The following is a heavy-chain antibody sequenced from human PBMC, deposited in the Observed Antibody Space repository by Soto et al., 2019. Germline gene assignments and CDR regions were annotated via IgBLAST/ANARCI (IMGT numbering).Heavy chain of an antibody. D-gene: IGHD2-21*01. CDR3: ARSLLQGDF. J-gene: IGHJ4*02. CDR2: INPNGGST. CDR1: GYVFIHYY. V-gene: IGHV1-46*01. Sequence: QVQLVQSEAEVKKPGASVKVSCKASGYVFIHYYIRWVRQAPGQGLEWMAIINPNGGSTNYAQKFQGRVTVTSDTSTSTVSMELNSLGSDDTAVYFCARSLLQGDFWGQGTLVTVSS.